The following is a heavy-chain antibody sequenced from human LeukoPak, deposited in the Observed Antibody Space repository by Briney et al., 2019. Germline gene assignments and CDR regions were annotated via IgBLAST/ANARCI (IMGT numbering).Heavy chain of an antibody. Sequence: GASVKVSCKASGYTFTGYYMHWVRQAPGQGLEWMGIINPSGGSTSYAQKFQGRVTMTRDMSTSTVYMELSSLRSKDTAVYYCARKLKVGANAFDIWGQGTMVTVSS. CDR2: INPSGGST. D-gene: IGHD1-26*01. CDR1: GYTFTGYY. J-gene: IGHJ3*02. CDR3: ARKLKVGANAFDI. V-gene: IGHV1-46*01.